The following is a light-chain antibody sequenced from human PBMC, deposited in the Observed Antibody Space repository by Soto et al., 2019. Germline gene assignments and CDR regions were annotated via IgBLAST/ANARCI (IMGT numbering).Light chain of an antibody. J-gene: IGKJ1*01. CDR1: QSIDTW. Sequence: DIQMTQSPSTLSAFVGDTVTITCRASQSIDTWLAWHQQKPGRAPKLLISKASALESGVPSRFSGSGSGTDFTLTITSLQPEDFATYYCQQYHSYPVTFGQGTKV. CDR3: QQYHSYPVT. CDR2: KAS. V-gene: IGKV1-5*03.